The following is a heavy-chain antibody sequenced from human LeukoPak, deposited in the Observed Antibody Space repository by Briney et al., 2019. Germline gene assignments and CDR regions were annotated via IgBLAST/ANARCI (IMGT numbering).Heavy chain of an antibody. Sequence: GGSLTLSCAVSGFSFDDYGMSWIRQAPGKGLEWVWGINWNGGSTGYADSVKGVFTISRENEKNSLYLQMNRLSAENTALYYCARDNCGGDCYVDYWGQGTLVTVSS. CDR2: INWNGGST. CDR3: ARDNCGGDCYVDY. D-gene: IGHD2-21*02. V-gene: IGHV3-20*04. CDR1: GFSFDDYG. J-gene: IGHJ4*02.